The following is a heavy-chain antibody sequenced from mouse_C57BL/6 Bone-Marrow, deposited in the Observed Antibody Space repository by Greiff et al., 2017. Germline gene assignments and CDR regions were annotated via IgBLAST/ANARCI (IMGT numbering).Heavy chain of an antibody. Sequence: EVQLQQSGPELVKPGASVKISCKASGYTFTDYYMNWVKQSHGKSLEWIGDINPNNGGTGYTQKLKGKATLTVDTSSSTAYMELRSLTSEDSAVYDCARNNYGSSWYFDYWGQGTILTVSS. D-gene: IGHD1-1*01. CDR1: GYTFTDYY. V-gene: IGHV1-26*01. J-gene: IGHJ2*01. CDR3: ARNNYGSSWYFDY. CDR2: INPNNGGT.